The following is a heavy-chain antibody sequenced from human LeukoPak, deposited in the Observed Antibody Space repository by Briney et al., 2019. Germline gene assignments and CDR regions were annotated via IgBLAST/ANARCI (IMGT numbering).Heavy chain of an antibody. D-gene: IGHD2-15*01. V-gene: IGHV4-59*08. Sequence: SETLSLTCTVSGGSISSYYWSWIRQPPGKGLEWIGYIYYSGSTNYNPSLKSRVTISVDTSKNQFSLKLSSVTAADTAVYYCARTLVVIGVPHYFDYWGQGTRVTVSS. CDR2: IYYSGST. CDR1: GGSISSYY. CDR3: ARTLVVIGVPHYFDY. J-gene: IGHJ4*02.